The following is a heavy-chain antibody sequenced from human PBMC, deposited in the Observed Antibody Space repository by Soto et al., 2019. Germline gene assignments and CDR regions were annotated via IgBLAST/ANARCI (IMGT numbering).Heavy chain of an antibody. Sequence: EVQLLESGGGLVQPGGSLRLSCAASGFIFSDYAMTWVRQAPGKGLEWVSSITSSDGSTTNYADSVKGRFTISRDNSRDMLYLQMSSLRAEDTAVYYAARLSGTSWTDYWGQGTLVTVSS. CDR1: GFIFSDYA. CDR3: ARLSGTSWTDY. J-gene: IGHJ4*02. D-gene: IGHD6-6*01. CDR2: ITSSDGSTT. V-gene: IGHV3-23*01.